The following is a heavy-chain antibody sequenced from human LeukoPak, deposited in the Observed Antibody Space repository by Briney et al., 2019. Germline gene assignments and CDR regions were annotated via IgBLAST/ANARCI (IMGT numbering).Heavy chain of an antibody. D-gene: IGHD3-16*01. J-gene: IGHJ4*01. V-gene: IGHV4-4*02. CDR2: IHHTGST. CDR1: GGSVTTSNW. CDR3: ARAFGSWSSYFDY. Sequence: SETLSLTCAVSGGSVTTSNWWSWVRQSPGEGLEWIGGIHHTGSTNYYPSLKSRVTISLDKSKNQFSLKLISVTAADTAMYYCARAFGSWSSYFDYWGQGTLVTVSS.